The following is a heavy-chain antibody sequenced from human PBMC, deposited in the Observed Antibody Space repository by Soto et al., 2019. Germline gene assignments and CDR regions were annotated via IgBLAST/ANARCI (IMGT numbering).Heavy chain of an antibody. CDR1: GFNFSSVA. J-gene: IGHJ4*02. D-gene: IGHD3-22*01. V-gene: IGHV3-23*01. CDR2: ISGSGGST. CDR3: AKDRPHLYTDSRGDPDY. Sequence: PGGSQRLPRGAPGFNFSSVAMRWVRKAQGKGLEWVSAISGSGGSTYSADSVKGRFTISRDNSKNTLYLQMNSLRAEDTAVYYCAKDRPHLYTDSRGDPDYWGQGTLVTVSS.